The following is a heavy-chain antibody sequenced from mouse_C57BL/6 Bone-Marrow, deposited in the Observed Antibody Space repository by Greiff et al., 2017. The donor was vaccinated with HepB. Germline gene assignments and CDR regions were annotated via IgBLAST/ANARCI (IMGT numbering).Heavy chain of an antibody. V-gene: IGHV1-59*01. D-gene: IGHD1-1*01. CDR3: ARGYGSSDY. Sequence: QVQLQQPGAELVRPGTSVKLSCKASGYTFTSYWMHWVKQRPGQGLEWIGVIDPSDSYTNYNQKLKGKATLTVDTSSSTAYMQLSSLTSEDSAVYYCARGYGSSDYWGQGTTLTVSS. CDR2: IDPSDSYT. J-gene: IGHJ2*01. CDR1: GYTFTSYW.